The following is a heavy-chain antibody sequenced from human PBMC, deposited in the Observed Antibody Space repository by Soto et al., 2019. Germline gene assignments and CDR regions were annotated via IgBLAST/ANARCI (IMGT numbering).Heavy chain of an antibody. Sequence: GGSLRLSCAASGFTFSSYAINWVRQAPGKGLEWVSAISGSGGTTYYADSVKGRFSISRDNSKNTLYLQMNSLRAEDTAVYYCAKGQYSSSWYNFDYWGQGTLVTVSS. V-gene: IGHV3-23*01. CDR3: AKGQYSSSWYNFDY. CDR1: GFTFSSYA. J-gene: IGHJ4*02. D-gene: IGHD6-13*01. CDR2: ISGSGGTT.